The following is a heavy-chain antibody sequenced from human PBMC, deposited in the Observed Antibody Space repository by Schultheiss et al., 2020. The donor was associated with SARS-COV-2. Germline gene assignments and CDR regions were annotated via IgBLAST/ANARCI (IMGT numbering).Heavy chain of an antibody. CDR3: AITTHYYDSSGYHYYMDV. Sequence: SETLSLTCTVSGGSISSNYWSWIRQSPGKGLEWVGYIYYSGSTNYNPSLKSRVTISVDTSKNKFSLKLSSVTAADTAVYYCAITTHYYDSSGYHYYMDVWGKGTTVTVSS. D-gene: IGHD3-22*01. CDR1: GGSISSNY. CDR2: IYYSGST. V-gene: IGHV4-59*01. J-gene: IGHJ6*03.